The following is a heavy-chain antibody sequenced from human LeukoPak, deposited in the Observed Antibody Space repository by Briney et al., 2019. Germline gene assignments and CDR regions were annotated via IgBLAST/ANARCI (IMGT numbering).Heavy chain of an antibody. V-gene: IGHV3-49*04. CDR2: IRSKAYGGTT. D-gene: IGHD1-26*01. Sequence: GGSLRLSCTASGFIFGDYAMSWVRQAPGKGLEWVGFIRSKAYGGTTEYAASVKGRFTISRDDSKSIAYLQMNSLKTEDTAVYYCTRDSSGSYFIWEYYFDYWGQGTLVTVSS. CDR3: TRDSSGSYFIWEYYFDY. CDR1: GFIFGDYA. J-gene: IGHJ4*02.